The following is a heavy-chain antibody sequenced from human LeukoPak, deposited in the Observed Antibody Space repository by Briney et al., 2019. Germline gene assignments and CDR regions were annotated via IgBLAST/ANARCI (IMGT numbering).Heavy chain of an antibody. D-gene: IGHD6-6*01. CDR2: IYHSGST. Sequence: SETLSLTCTVSGGSITNYYWSWIRQPPGKGLEYIGFIYHSGSTNYNPSLKSRVTMPVDKSKNQCSLRLSSVTAADTAIYFCARSTQDSSTSFDYWGPGNPGHRLL. CDR3: ARSTQDSSTSFDY. V-gene: IGHV4-59*01. J-gene: IGHJ4*02. CDR1: GGSITNYY.